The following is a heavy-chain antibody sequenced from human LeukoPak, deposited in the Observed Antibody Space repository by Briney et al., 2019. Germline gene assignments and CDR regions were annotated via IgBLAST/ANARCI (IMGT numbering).Heavy chain of an antibody. D-gene: IGHD3-22*01. CDR2: ISSSSSTI. V-gene: IGHV3-48*01. CDR3: AREYYDSSDYPRRHYFDY. Sequence: GGSLRLSCAASGFTFSSYSMNWIRQAPGKGLEWVSYISSSSSTIYYADSVKGRFTISRDNSKNALYLQMNSLRAEDTAVYHCAREYYDSSDYPRRHYFDYWGQGTLVTVSS. J-gene: IGHJ4*02. CDR1: GFTFSSYS.